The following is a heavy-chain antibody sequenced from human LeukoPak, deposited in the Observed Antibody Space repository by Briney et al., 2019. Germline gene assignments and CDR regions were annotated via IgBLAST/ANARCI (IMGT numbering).Heavy chain of an antibody. Sequence: PGGSLRLSCAASGFTFSDYYMSWIRQAPGKGLEWVSYISSSGSTIYYADSVKGRFTISRDNAKNSLYLQMNSLRAEDTAVYYCAREMEDKSFAFGELRKYYYYYMDVWGKGTTVTVSS. CDR3: AREMEDKSFAFGELRKYYYYYMDV. D-gene: IGHD3-10*01. J-gene: IGHJ6*03. CDR2: ISSSGSTI. V-gene: IGHV3-11*01. CDR1: GFTFSDYY.